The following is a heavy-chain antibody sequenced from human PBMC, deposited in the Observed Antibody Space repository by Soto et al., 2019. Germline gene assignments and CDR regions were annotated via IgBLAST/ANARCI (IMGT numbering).Heavy chain of an antibody. J-gene: IGHJ6*02. CDR1: GYTFTSYG. Sequence: QVQLVKSGAEVKKPGASVKVSCKASGYTFTSYGISWVRQAPGQGLEWMGWISAYNGNTNYAQKLRSRVTMTTDTSTGTAYMELRSLRSDDTAVYYCARSFTMVRGVMRRKGCMDVWGQGTTVTVSS. CDR3: ARSFTMVRGVMRRKGCMDV. D-gene: IGHD3-10*01. V-gene: IGHV1-18*01. CDR2: ISAYNGNT.